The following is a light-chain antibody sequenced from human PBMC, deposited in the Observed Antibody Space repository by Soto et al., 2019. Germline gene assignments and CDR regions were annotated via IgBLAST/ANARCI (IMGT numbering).Light chain of an antibody. CDR1: QDISDN. CDR3: QQFHNLPMT. CDR2: DAS. V-gene: IGKV1-33*01. J-gene: IGKJ5*01. Sequence: DLQMTQAPSSLSASVGDRVTMTCQASQDISDNLNWYQHKEGEAPELLIYDASNLETGVPSRFSGRRYGTDFSLTINNVQPRDVATYYCQQFHNLPMTFGQGTRLEIK.